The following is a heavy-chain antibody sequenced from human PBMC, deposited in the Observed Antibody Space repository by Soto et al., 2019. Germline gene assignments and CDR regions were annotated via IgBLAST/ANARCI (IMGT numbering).Heavy chain of an antibody. V-gene: IGHV5-51*01. J-gene: IGHJ3*02. CDR2: MYPDDSDI. D-gene: IGHD3-22*01. Sequence: GESLKISCKASGYSFSFYWIGWVRQMPGKGLEWMAIMYPDDSDIRYSPSFEAHVTISADKSTSTAFLQWSSLKASDTAMYYCATAYVYDVENSNYYRDDFDIWGQGKMVTV. CDR3: ATAYVYDVENSNYYRDDFDI. CDR1: GYSFSFYW.